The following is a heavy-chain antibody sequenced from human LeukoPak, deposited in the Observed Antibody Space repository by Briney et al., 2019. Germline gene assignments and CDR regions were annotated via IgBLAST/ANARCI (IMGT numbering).Heavy chain of an antibody. V-gene: IGHV4-34*01. D-gene: IGHD2-2*01. Sequence: SETLSLTCAVSGGSFSGYYWSWIRQPPGKGLEWIGEINHSGSTNYNPSLKSRVTISVDTSKNQFSLKLSSVTAADTAVHYCARGARGRGIVVVPAAIGHWFDPWGQGTLVTVSS. CDR2: INHSGST. CDR1: GGSFSGYY. CDR3: ARGARGRGIVVVPAAIGHWFDP. J-gene: IGHJ5*02.